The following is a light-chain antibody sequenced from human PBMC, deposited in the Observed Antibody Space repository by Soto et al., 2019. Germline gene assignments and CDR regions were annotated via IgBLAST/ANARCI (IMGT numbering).Light chain of an antibody. CDR1: QSVLYSSNNNNY. V-gene: IGKV4-1*01. Sequence: DIVMTQSPDSLAVSLGERATINCKSSQSVLYSSNNNNYLAWYQHQPGQPPKLLIYWASTRESGVPDRFSGSGSGTDFTLTVSSLQAEDVAVYYCQQYYSNPLTFGQGTKLEIK. CDR2: WAS. CDR3: QQYYSNPLT. J-gene: IGKJ2*01.